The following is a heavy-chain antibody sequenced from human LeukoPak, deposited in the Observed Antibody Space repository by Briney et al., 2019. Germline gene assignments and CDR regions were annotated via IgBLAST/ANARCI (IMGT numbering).Heavy chain of an antibody. D-gene: IGHD3-22*01. J-gene: IGHJ4*02. Sequence: SQTLPLTCTVSGGSISSGGYYWSWIRQHPGKGLEWIGYIYYSGSTYYNPSLKSRVTISVDTSKNQFSLRLSSVTAADTAVYYCARGEYHDSSGYYSFDYFDYWGQGTLVTVSS. V-gene: IGHV4-31*03. CDR2: IYYSGST. CDR3: ARGEYHDSSGYYSFDYFDY. CDR1: GGSISSGGYY.